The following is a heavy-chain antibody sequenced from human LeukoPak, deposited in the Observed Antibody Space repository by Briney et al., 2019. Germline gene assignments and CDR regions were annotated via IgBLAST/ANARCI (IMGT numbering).Heavy chain of an antibody. CDR3: ARGVAAKVFDY. J-gene: IGHJ4*02. CDR2: IYYSGST. V-gene: IGHV4-39*07. D-gene: IGHD2-15*01. Sequence: SETLSLTCTVSGGSISSSSYYWGWIRQPPGKGLEWIGGIYYSGSTYYNPSLKSRVTISVDTSKNQFSLKLSSVTAADTAVYYCARGVAAKVFDYWGQGTLVTVSS. CDR1: GGSISSSSYY.